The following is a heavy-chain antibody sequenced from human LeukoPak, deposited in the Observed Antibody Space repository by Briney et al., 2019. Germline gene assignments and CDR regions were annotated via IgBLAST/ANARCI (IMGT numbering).Heavy chain of an antibody. Sequence: GGSLRLSCAASGYTFTGYYMHWVRQAPGQGLEWMGWINPNSGGTNYAQKFQGRVTMTRDTSISTAYMELSRLRSDDTAVYYCARAASGSYGYWGQGTLVTVSS. D-gene: IGHD1-26*01. V-gene: IGHV1-2*02. CDR3: ARAASGSYGY. CDR2: INPNSGGT. CDR1: GYTFTGYY. J-gene: IGHJ4*02.